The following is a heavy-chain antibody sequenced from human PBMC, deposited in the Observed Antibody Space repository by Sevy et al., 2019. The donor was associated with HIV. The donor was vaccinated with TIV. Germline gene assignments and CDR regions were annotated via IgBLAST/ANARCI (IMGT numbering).Heavy chain of an antibody. V-gene: IGHV3-30-3*01. J-gene: IGHJ6*02. Sequence: GGSLRLSCAASGFTFSSYAMHWVRQAPGKGLEWVAVISYDGSNKYYADSVKGRFTISRDNSKNTLYLQMNSLRAEDTAVYYCARDTVTTLVDYYGMDVWGQGTTVTVSS. CDR3: ARDTVTTLVDYYGMDV. CDR1: GFTFSSYA. CDR2: ISYDGSNK. D-gene: IGHD4-17*01.